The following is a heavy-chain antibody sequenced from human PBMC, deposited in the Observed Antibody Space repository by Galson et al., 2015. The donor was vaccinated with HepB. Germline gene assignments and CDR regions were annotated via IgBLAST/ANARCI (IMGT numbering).Heavy chain of an antibody. V-gene: IGHV1-69*13. CDR3: ARGIRFLEWSNFDY. Sequence: SVKVSCKASGGTFSSYAISWVRQAPGQGLGWMGGIIPIFGTANYAQKFQGRVTITADESTSTAYMELSSLRSEDTAVYYCARGIRFLEWSNFDYWGQGTLVTVSS. CDR1: GGTFSSYA. CDR2: IIPIFGTA. D-gene: IGHD3-3*01. J-gene: IGHJ4*02.